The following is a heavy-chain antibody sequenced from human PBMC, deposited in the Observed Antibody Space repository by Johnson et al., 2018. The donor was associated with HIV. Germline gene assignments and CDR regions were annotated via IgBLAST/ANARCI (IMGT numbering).Heavy chain of an antibody. CDR2: ISGSGGST. CDR1: ESTFSSYA. J-gene: IGHJ3*02. CDR3: AKLLAYPPDAFDI. Sequence: VQLVESGGGLVQPGGSLRLSCAASESTFSSYAMSWVRQAPGRGLEWVASISGSGGSTYYPASVKGRFTISRDNSTNTRYLQMNSLRAEDTAVYYCAKLLAYPPDAFDIWGQGTMVTVSS. V-gene: IGHV3-23*04.